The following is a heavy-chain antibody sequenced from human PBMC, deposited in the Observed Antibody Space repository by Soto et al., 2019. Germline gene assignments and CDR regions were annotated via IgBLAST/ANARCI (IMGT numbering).Heavy chain of an antibody. CDR2: IFYFGST. D-gene: IGHD3-9*01. Sequence: PSETLSLTCTVSGGSISSYYWSWIRQTPGKELEWIGYIFYFGSTNYNPSLKSRVTLSIDTSKNQLSLKLSSVTAADTAVYYCARHSPDFDWLSQFDYWGQGTLVTVSS. CDR3: ARHSPDFDWLSQFDY. CDR1: GGSISSYY. J-gene: IGHJ4*02. V-gene: IGHV4-59*08.